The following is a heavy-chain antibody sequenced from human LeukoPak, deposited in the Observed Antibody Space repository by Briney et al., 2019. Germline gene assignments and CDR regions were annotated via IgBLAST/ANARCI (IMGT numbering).Heavy chain of an antibody. D-gene: IGHD3-10*01. CDR1: GFTFSSYV. V-gene: IGHV3-30*04. J-gene: IGHJ4*02. CDR2: ISYDGSNE. Sequence: GGSLRLSCAASGFTFSSYVMHWVRQAPGKGLEWVAIISYDGSNEYYADSVKGRFTISRDNSKNTLYLQMNSLRAADTAVYYCARDPGALGYYGSGSEGFDYWGQGTLVTVSS. CDR3: ARDPGALGYYGSGSEGFDY.